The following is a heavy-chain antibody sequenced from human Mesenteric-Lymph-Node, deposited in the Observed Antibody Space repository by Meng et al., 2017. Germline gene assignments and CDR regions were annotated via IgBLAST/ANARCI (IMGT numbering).Heavy chain of an antibody. J-gene: IGHJ3*02. CDR1: GYTFTSYY. D-gene: IGHD5-12*01. CDR2: INPSGGST. Sequence: ASVKVSCKASGYTFTSYYMHWVRQAPGQGLEWMGIINPSGGSTSYAQKFQGRVTMTRDTSTSTVYMELSSPRSEDTAVYYCAKDFVIVATRDDAFDIWGQGTMVTVSS. CDR3: AKDFVIVATRDDAFDI. V-gene: IGHV1-46*01.